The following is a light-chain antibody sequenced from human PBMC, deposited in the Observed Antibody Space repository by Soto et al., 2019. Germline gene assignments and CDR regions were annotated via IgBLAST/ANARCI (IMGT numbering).Light chain of an antibody. CDR3: QQYNSYPYT. CDR1: QSVSNW. Sequence: DIQMTQSPSTLSASVGDRVTITCRASQSVSNWLAWYQQKPGKAPKVLIYKASSLESGVPSRFSGSGSGTEFTLTISSLQPDDFATYYCQQYNSYPYTFGQGTKLEIK. CDR2: KAS. V-gene: IGKV1-5*03. J-gene: IGKJ2*01.